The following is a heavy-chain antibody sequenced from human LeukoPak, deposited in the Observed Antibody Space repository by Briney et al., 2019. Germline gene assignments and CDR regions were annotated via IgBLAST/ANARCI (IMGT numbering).Heavy chain of an antibody. CDR3: ARLRSIGASGHDASNI. CDR2: ISTFNDIT. J-gene: IGHJ3*02. D-gene: IGHD6-13*01. Sequence: ASAKVSCKASGYTFINNGISWVRQAPGQGLEWVGWISTFNDITNSAQKLQGRVTLTTDTSTSTAYMELRSLRSDDTAVYYCARLRSIGASGHDASNIWGQGTMVTVSS. CDR1: GYTFINNG. V-gene: IGHV1-18*01.